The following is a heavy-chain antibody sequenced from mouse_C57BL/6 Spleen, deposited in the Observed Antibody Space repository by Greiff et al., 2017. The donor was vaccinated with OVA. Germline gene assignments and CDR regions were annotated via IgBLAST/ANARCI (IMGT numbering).Heavy chain of an antibody. CDR2: ISNGGGST. J-gene: IGHJ1*03. Sequence: EVHLVESGGGLVQPGGSLKLSCAASGFTFSDYYMYWVRQTPEKRLEWVAYISNGGGSTYYPDTVKGRFTISRDNAKNTLYLQMSRLKSEDTAMYYCARQRYFDVWGTGTTVTVSS. V-gene: IGHV5-12*01. CDR1: GFTFSDYY. CDR3: ARQRYFDV.